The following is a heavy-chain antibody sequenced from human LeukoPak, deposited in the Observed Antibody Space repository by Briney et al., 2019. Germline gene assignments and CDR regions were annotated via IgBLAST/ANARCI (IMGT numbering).Heavy chain of an antibody. V-gene: IGHV1-24*01. CDR3: ATQYNREVNGLYYFDY. J-gene: IGHJ4*02. CDR1: GYTLTELS. Sequence: ASVKVSCKVSGYTLTELSMHWVRQAPGKGLEWMGGFDPEDGETIYAQKFQGRVTMTEDTSTDTAYMELSGLRSEDTAVYYCATQYNREVNGLYYFDYWGQGTLVTVSS. D-gene: IGHD5-24*01. CDR2: FDPEDGET.